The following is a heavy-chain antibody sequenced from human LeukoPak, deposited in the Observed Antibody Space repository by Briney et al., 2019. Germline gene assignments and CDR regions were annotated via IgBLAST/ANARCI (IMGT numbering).Heavy chain of an antibody. CDR3: AKRSPRDIVVVPAALGYGMDV. Sequence: GGSLRLSCAASGFTFSSYAMSWVRQAPGKGLEWVSAISGSGGSTYYADSVKGRFTISRDNSKNTPYLQMNSLRAEGTAVYYCAKRSPRDIVVVPAALGYGMDVWGQGTTVTVSS. CDR1: GFTFSSYA. J-gene: IGHJ6*02. D-gene: IGHD2-2*01. CDR2: ISGSGGST. V-gene: IGHV3-23*01.